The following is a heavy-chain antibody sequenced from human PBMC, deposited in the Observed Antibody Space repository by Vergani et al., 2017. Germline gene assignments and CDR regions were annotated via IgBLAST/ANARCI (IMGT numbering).Heavy chain of an antibody. D-gene: IGHD2-2*02. CDR1: GGSISSGPYS. CDR2: IYTSGST. CDR3: ASVYSPDYCSNTNCYTFDY. V-gene: IGHV4-61*02. Sequence: QMQLQESGPGLVKPSQTLSLTCSVSGGSISSGPYSWNWIRQPAGRGREWIGRIYTSGSTDYNPSLQSRVTLSVDTSKNQFSLKLTSVTAADPAVYYCASVYSPDYCSNTNCYTFDYWGQGTLVTVSS. J-gene: IGHJ4*02.